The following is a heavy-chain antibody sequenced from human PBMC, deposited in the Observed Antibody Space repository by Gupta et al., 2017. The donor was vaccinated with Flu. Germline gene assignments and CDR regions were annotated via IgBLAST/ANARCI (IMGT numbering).Heavy chain of an antibody. D-gene: IGHD3-3*01. CDR3: ARSAPPLEWLLEGYYYYYGMDV. CDR2: MNPNSGNT. J-gene: IGHJ6*02. CDR1: GYTFTSYA. V-gene: IGHV1-8*01. Sequence: QVQLVQSGSEVKKPGASVKVSCEASGYTFTSYAINWVRQATGHGLELMGWMNPNSGNTGYAQKFQGRVTMTRNTSISTADMELSSLRSEDTAVYYCARSAPPLEWLLEGYYYYYGMDVWGQGTTVTGSS.